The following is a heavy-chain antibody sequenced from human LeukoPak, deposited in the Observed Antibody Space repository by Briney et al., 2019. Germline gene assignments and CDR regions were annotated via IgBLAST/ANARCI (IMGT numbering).Heavy chain of an antibody. V-gene: IGHV1-2*02. CDR2: INPTSGVT. Sequence: ASVKVSCKASGYTFIGYYIHWVRQAPGQGLEWMGWINPTSGVTNYAQKFQGSVTMTRDTSISTAYMELSRLTSDDTAVYYCARDIKWSRDYWGQGTLVTVSS. D-gene: IGHD1-26*01. J-gene: IGHJ4*02. CDR1: GYTFIGYY. CDR3: ARDIKWSRDY.